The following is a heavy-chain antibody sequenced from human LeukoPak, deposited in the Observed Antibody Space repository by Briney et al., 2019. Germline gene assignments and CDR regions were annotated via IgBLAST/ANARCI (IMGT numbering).Heavy chain of an antibody. CDR2: INPNSGGT. Sequence: EASVKVSCKASGYTFTGYYIHWVRQAPGQGLEWMGWINPNSGGTKNVQKSQGRVTMTRDTSNSTAYMEMSRLRYDDTAVYYCAREPPPVNSGYEYWGQGTRVTVSS. D-gene: IGHD5-12*01. J-gene: IGHJ4*02. V-gene: IGHV1-2*02. CDR3: AREPPPVNSGYEY. CDR1: GYTFTGYY.